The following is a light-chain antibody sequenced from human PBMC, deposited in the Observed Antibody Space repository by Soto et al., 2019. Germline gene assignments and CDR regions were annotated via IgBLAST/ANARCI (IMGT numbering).Light chain of an antibody. J-gene: IGKJ1*01. V-gene: IGKV1-9*01. CDR3: QQYNNWPRT. Sequence: IQLTPSPSSLSASVGDRVTITCRASQGISSYLGWYQQKPGKAPNLLIYDASTLHSGVPSRFSGGGSGTDFTLTISSLQPEDFAVYYCQQYNNWPRTFGQGTKVDIK. CDR1: QGISSY. CDR2: DAS.